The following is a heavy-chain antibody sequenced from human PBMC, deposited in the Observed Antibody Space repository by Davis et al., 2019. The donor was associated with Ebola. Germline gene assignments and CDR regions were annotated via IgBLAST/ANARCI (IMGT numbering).Heavy chain of an antibody. CDR3: ARGDSSSWYYYGMDV. Sequence: GESLKISCAASGFTFSTYWMTWVRQAPGKGLEWVANIKQDGSEKYYVDSVKGRFTISRDNAKNSLYLQMNSPRAEDTAVYYCARGDSSSWYYYGMDVWGKGTTVTVSS. V-gene: IGHV3-7*03. CDR2: IKQDGSEK. J-gene: IGHJ6*04. CDR1: GFTFSTYW. D-gene: IGHD6-13*01.